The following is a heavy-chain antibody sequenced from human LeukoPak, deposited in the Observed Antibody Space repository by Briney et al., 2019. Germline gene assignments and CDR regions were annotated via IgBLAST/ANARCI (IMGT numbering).Heavy chain of an antibody. Sequence: SVKVSCKASGGTFSRYAISRLRQAPGQGLEWMGGIIPLFGTANYAQKFQGRVTITTDESTSTAYMELSSLRSEDTAVYYCARGFHYDTSGYYYFYWGQGTRVTVSS. CDR3: ARGFHYDTSGYYYFY. J-gene: IGHJ4*02. CDR1: GGTFSRYA. V-gene: IGHV1-69*05. D-gene: IGHD3-22*01. CDR2: IIPLFGTA.